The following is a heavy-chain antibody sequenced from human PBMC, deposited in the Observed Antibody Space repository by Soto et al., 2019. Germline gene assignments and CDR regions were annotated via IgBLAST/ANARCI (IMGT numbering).Heavy chain of an antibody. CDR2: INHSGST. Sequence: SETLSLTCAVYGGSFSGYYWSWIRQPPGKGLEWIGEINHSGSTNYNPSLKSRVTISVDTSKNQFSLKLSSVTAADTAVYYCARGRIAAAGQFDYWGQGTLVTSPQ. V-gene: IGHV4-34*01. CDR1: GGSFSGYY. CDR3: ARGRIAAAGQFDY. D-gene: IGHD6-13*01. J-gene: IGHJ4*02.